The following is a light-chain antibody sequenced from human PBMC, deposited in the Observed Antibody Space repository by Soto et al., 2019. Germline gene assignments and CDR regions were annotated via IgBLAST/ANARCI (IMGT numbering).Light chain of an antibody. CDR3: QQYGDSPLT. J-gene: IGKJ4*01. Sequence: EIVLTQSPGTLSLSPGERATLSCSASQGVTSRYLAWYQQKPGQAPRLLIYGASSRATGIPIRFSGSGSGTDFTLTISRLEPEDFAVYYCQQYGDSPLTFGGGTKVEIK. CDR1: QGVTSRY. V-gene: IGKV3-20*01. CDR2: GAS.